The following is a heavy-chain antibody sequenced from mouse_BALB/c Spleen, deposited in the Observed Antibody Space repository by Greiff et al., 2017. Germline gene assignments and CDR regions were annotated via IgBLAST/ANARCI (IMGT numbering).Heavy chain of an antibody. J-gene: IGHJ2*01. Sequence: QVQLKESGAELAKPGASVKMSCKTSGYTFISYWMHWVKQRPGQGLEWIGYINPSTGYTEYNQKFKDKATLTADKSSSTAYIQLISLTSEDSAVYYWAILRLAKWGQGTTVTVSS. V-gene: IGHV1-7*01. CDR3: AILRLAK. CDR1: GYTFISYW. D-gene: IGHD1-2*01. CDR2: INPSTGYT.